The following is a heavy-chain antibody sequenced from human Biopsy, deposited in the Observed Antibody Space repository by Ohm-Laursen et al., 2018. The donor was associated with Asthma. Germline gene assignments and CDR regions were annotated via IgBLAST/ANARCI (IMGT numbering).Heavy chain of an antibody. CDR2: ISYDGSNK. CDR3: AKESGSNYAFDI. Sequence: SLRLSCAASGFTFSSYGMHWVRQAPGKGLEWVAVISYDGSNKYYADSVKGRFTISRDNSKNTLYLQMNSLRSEDTAVYYCAKESGSNYAFDIWGQGTMVTVSS. CDR1: GFTFSSYG. J-gene: IGHJ3*02. D-gene: IGHD1-1*01. V-gene: IGHV3-30*18.